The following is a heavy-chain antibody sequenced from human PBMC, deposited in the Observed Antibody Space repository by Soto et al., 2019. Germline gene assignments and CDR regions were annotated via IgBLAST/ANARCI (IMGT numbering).Heavy chain of an antibody. CDR2: ISYDGGNT. V-gene: IGHV3-23*01. D-gene: IGHD2-21*01. CDR3: AKGGIGWFEP. J-gene: IGHJ5*02. CDR1: GFTFSSYA. Sequence: GGSLRLSCTASGFTFSSYAMNWVRQAPGRGLEWVSTISYDGGNTYYPHSVKGRFTISRDNSKNTLYLQMNSLRAEDAAVYYCAKGGIGWFEPWGQGTLVTVSS.